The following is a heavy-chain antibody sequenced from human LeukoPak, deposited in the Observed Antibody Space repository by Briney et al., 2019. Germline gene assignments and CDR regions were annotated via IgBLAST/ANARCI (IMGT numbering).Heavy chain of an antibody. J-gene: IGHJ4*02. V-gene: IGHV7-4-1*02. Sequence: ASVKVSCKASGYTFTSYAMNWVRQAPGQGLEWMGWINTNTGNPTYAQGFTGRFVFSLDTSVSTAYLQISSLKAEDTAVYYCARGGANYYDSSGYYPDYWGQGTLVTVSS. CDR2: INTNTGNP. CDR1: GYTFTSYA. CDR3: ARGGANYYDSSGYYPDY. D-gene: IGHD3-22*01.